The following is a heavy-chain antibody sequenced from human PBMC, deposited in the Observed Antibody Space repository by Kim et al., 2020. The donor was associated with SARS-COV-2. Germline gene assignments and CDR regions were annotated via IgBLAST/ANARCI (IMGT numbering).Heavy chain of an antibody. V-gene: IGHV2-70*17. Sequence: SGPTLVNPTQTLTLTCTFSGFSLSTNGMCVSWIRQPPGKALEWLARIDWDNDKFYITSLRTRLTISKDTSKNQVVLTLTNMDPVDTATYYCARIRRKDGYSPDFDYWGQGILFTVSS. J-gene: IGHJ4*02. CDR3: ARIRRKDGYSPDFDY. D-gene: IGHD4-4*01. CDR2: IDWDNDK. CDR1: GFSLSTNGMC.